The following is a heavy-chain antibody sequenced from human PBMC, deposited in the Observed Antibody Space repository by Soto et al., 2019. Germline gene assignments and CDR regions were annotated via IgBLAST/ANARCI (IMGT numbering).Heavy chain of an antibody. CDR1: GGTFSSYT. D-gene: IGHD6-19*01. Sequence: QVQLVQSGAEVKKPGSSVKVSCKASGGTFSSYTISWVRQAPGQGLEWMGRIIPILGIANYAQKFQGRVTITADKXXSTAYMELSSLRSEDTAVYYCARQWLADYYYGMDVWGQGTTVTVSS. J-gene: IGHJ6*02. CDR3: ARQWLADYYYGMDV. V-gene: IGHV1-69*02. CDR2: IIPILGIA.